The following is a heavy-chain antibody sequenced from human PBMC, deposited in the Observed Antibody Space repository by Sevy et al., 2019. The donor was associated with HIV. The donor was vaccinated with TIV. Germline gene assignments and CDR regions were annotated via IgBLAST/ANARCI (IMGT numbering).Heavy chain of an antibody. J-gene: IGHJ3*02. D-gene: IGHD3-22*01. CDR1: GFTFSIYG. CDR2: IWNDRSNK. Sequence: GWSLRLSCAAYGFTFSIYGMHWVRQAPGKGLEWVAVIWNDRSNKHYADSVKGRFTISRDNAKNTLYLQMNGLRVEDTAVYYCASLPNNYYDISGSSGDDAFDIWGQGTRVTVSS. CDR3: ASLPNNYYDISGSSGDDAFDI. V-gene: IGHV3-33*01.